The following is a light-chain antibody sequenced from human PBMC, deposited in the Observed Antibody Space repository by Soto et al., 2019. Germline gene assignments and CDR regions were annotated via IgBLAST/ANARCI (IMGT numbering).Light chain of an antibody. V-gene: IGKV1-5*01. J-gene: IGKJ5*01. Sequence: DILLTQSPATLSASVGDRATISCRASQSISSCLAWYQQKPGKAPKLLIYDASNLQSGVPSRFSGSGSGTEFTLTSSRLQPDDFSTYHRRRYEPSPPTFGQGTRLEIK. CDR2: DAS. CDR3: RRYEPSPPT. CDR1: QSISSC.